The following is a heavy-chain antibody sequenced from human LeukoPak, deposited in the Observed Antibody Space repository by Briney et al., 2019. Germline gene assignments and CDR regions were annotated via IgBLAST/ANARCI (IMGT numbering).Heavy chain of an antibody. J-gene: IGHJ4*02. CDR2: ISSSGGTI. V-gene: IGHV3-48*03. CDR1: GFTFSGYE. Sequence: GGSLRLSCAASGFTFSGYEMNWVRQAPGKGLEWVSYISSSGGTIYYADSVKGRFTISRDNAKNSLYLQMNSLRAEDTAVYYCASQTGYCSSTSCSVDYWGQGTLVTVSS. CDR3: ASQTGYCSSTSCSVDY. D-gene: IGHD2-2*01.